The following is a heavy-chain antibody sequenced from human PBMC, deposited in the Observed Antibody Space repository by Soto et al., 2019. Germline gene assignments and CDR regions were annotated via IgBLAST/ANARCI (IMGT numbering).Heavy chain of an antibody. CDR3: ARGHYDSSGYYWYYYGMDV. D-gene: IGHD3-22*01. J-gene: IGHJ6*02. CDR1: GGTFSSYA. Sequence: SVKVSCKASGGTFSSYAISWVRQAPGQGLEWMGGIIPIFGTANYAQKFQGRVTITADESTSTAYMELSSLRSEDTAVHYCARGHYDSSGYYWYYYGMDVWGQGTTVTVSS. CDR2: IIPIFGTA. V-gene: IGHV1-69*13.